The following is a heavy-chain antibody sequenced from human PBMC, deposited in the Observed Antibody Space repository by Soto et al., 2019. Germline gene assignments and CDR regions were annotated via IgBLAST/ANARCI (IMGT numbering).Heavy chain of an antibody. CDR3: ARDLQWPYAFDI. D-gene: IGHD6-19*01. Sequence: QVQLVQSGAEVKKPGASVKVSCKASGYTFTGYYMHWVRQAPGQGLEWMGCINHNSGGTNYAQKCQGRVTMTRDTPISTAYMELSRLRSDDTGVYYCARDLQWPYAFDIWGQGTMVTVSS. CDR1: GYTFTGYY. J-gene: IGHJ3*02. CDR2: INHNSGGT. V-gene: IGHV1-2*02.